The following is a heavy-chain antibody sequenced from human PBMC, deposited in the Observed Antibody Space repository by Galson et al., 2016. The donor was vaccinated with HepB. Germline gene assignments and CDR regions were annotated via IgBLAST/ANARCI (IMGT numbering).Heavy chain of an antibody. CDR1: GDTFRSYV. V-gene: IGHV1-69*13. Sequence: SVKVSCKASGDTFRSYVISWVRQAPGQGLEWMGGIIPFLGTANYAQKFQGRVTLTADDSTSTAYMELSSLRSEDTAVYYCTRAYYDSGGYFSYDYWGQGTLVTVS. CDR2: IIPFLGTA. D-gene: IGHD3-22*01. CDR3: TRAYYDSGGYFSYDY. J-gene: IGHJ4*02.